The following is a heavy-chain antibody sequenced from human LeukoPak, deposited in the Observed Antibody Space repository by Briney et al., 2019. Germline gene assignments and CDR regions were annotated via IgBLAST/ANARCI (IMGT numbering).Heavy chain of an antibody. CDR1: GFTFSDYY. CDR2: ISSSGSTI. D-gene: IGHD2-21*02. V-gene: IGHV3-11*01. CDR3: ARNCGGDCFQADAFDI. Sequence: GGSLRLSCAASGFTFSDYYMSWIRQAPGKGLEWVSYISSSGSTIYYADSVKGRFTISRDNAKNSLYLQMNSLRAEDTALYYCARNCGGDCFQADAFDIWGQGTMVTVSS. J-gene: IGHJ3*02.